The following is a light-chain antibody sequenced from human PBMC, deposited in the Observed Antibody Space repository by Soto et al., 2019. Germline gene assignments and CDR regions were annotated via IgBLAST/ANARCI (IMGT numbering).Light chain of an antibody. Sequence: QSALTQPASVSGSPGQSITISCTGTSGDVGSYNLVSWYQHHPGKAPKLMIYEGSKRPSGVSNRFSGSTSGNTASLTISGLQADDEADYYCCSYAGGSTFVLFGGGTKLTVL. V-gene: IGLV2-23*03. J-gene: IGLJ2*01. CDR2: EGS. CDR1: SGDVGSYNL. CDR3: CSYAGGSTFVL.